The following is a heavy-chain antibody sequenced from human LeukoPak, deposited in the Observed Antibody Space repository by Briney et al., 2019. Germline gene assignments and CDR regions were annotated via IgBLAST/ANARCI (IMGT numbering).Heavy chain of an antibody. CDR2: IKGDPSTT. Sequence: GGPLRFSGAASGFTFSRHWMHGLAQGPGKGRMWVSRIKGDPSTTNYVPSAKGRFTSPGDKDKNTLYQQMNSLGAEDTAVYYRAREYNCNLDVWGKGTTVTVSS. V-gene: IGHV3-74*01. CDR3: AREYNCNLDV. J-gene: IGHJ6*03. CDR1: GFTFSRHW.